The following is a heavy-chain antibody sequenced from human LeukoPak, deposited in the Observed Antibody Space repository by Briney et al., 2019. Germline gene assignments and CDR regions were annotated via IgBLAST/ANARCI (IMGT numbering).Heavy chain of an antibody. Sequence: ASVKVSCKASGYTFTSYGISWVRQAPGQGLEWMGWISAYNGNTNYAQKLQGRVTMTTDTSTSTAYMELRSLRSDDTAVYYCARDHHPAYYGSGSYCFDYWGQGTLVTASS. CDR1: GYTFTSYG. V-gene: IGHV1-18*01. CDR2: ISAYNGNT. D-gene: IGHD3-10*01. CDR3: ARDHHPAYYGSGSYCFDY. J-gene: IGHJ4*02.